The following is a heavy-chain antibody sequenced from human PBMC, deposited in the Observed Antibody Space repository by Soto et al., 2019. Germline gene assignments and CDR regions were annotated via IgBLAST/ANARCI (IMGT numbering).Heavy chain of an antibody. V-gene: IGHV3-23*01. D-gene: IGHD2-2*01. CDR2: ISGSGGST. J-gene: IGHJ6*03. CDR1: GFTFSSYA. CDR3: AKKGSAAMGDYYYYYYMDV. Sequence: GGSLRLSCAASGFTFSSYAMSWVRQAPGKGLEWVSAISGSGGSTYYADSVKGRFTISRDNSKNRLYLQMNSLRAEDTAVYYCAKKGSAAMGDYYYYYYMDVWGKGTTVTVSS.